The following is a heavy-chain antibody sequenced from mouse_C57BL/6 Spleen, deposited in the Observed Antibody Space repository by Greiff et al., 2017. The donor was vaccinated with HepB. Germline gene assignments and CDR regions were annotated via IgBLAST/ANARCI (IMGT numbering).Heavy chain of an antibody. D-gene: IGHD1-1*01. Sequence: EVQLQQSGPELVKPGASVKISCKASGYTFTDYYMNWVKQSHGKSLEWIGDINPNNGGTSYHQKFKGKATLTVDKSSSTAYMELRSLTSEDSAVYYCARRGDYYGSSYVSLDYWGQGTTLTVSS. V-gene: IGHV1-26*01. J-gene: IGHJ2*01. CDR2: INPNNGGT. CDR1: GYTFTDYY. CDR3: ARRGDYYGSSYVSLDY.